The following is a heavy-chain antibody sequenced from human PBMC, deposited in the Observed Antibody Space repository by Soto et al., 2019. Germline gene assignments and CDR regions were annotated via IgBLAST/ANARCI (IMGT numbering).Heavy chain of an antibody. V-gene: IGHV3-33*08. Sequence: QERLVESGGGVVQPGRSLRLSFAVSGFTFSDYAMHWVRQAPGKGLEWVALIWHDGLNEFYADSVRGRFTISRAISNNTWYQQTNSPRPEGTAFYYCTKSRGDAYTGGLGLDQWGQGTLVTVAS. CDR2: IWHDGLNE. CDR1: GFTFSDYA. CDR3: TKSRGDAYTGGLGLDQ. J-gene: IGHJ4*02. D-gene: IGHD3-10*01.